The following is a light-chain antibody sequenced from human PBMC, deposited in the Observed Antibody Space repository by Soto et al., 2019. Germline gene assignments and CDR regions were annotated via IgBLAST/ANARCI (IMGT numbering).Light chain of an antibody. CDR3: QQYGSSPIT. V-gene: IGKV3-20*01. CDR2: GAS. CDR1: QSVSSSY. Sequence: EIVLTQSPGTLSLSPGERATLSCRASQSVSSSYLAWYQQKPGQAPRLLIYGASSRATGIPDRFSGSGSGTDFTLTISRLEPEDFAVYYCQQYGSSPITFGPRTKVD. J-gene: IGKJ3*01.